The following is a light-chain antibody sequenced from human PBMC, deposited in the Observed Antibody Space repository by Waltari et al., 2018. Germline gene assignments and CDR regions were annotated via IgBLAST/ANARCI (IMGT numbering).Light chain of an antibody. J-gene: IGKJ1*01. CDR3: QQRTIWSGT. V-gene: IGKV3-11*01. CDR2: DAS. CDR1: QSISTY. Sequence: VVVTQSPATLSLSPGERATPSCRASQSISTYLAWYQQKPGQAPRLLIYDASNRATGIPARFSGSGSGTDFTLTISSLEPEDFAVYYCQQRTIWSGTFGQGTKVEIK.